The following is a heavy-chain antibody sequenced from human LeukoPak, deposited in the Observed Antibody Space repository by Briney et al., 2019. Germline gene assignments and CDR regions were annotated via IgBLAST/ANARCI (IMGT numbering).Heavy chain of an antibody. J-gene: IGHJ4*02. Sequence: GASVKVSCKASGGTFSSYAISWVRQAPGQGLEWMGGIIPIFGTANYAQKFQGRVTITADKSTSTAYMELSSLRSEDTAVYYCARDHSSSGQLFDFWGQGTPVTVSS. V-gene: IGHV1-69*06. D-gene: IGHD6-25*01. CDR1: GGTFSSYA. CDR2: IIPIFGTA. CDR3: ARDHSSSGQLFDF.